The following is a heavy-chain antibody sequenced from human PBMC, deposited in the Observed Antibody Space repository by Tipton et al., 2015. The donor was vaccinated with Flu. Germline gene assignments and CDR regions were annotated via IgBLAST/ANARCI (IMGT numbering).Heavy chain of an antibody. J-gene: IGHJ5*02. D-gene: IGHD2-2*01. CDR3: VVVVPAALGWFDP. CDR1: GGSFSGYY. CDR2: INHSGST. Sequence: TLSLTCAVYGGSFSGYYWSWIRQPPGKGLEWIGEINHSGSTNYNPSLKSRVTISVDTSKNQFSLKLSSVTAADTAVYYCVVVVPAALGWFDPWGQGTLVTVSS. V-gene: IGHV4-34*01.